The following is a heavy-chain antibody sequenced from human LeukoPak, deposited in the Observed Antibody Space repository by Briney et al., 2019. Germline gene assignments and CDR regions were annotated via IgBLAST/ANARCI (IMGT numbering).Heavy chain of an antibody. J-gene: IGHJ3*02. Sequence: GESLKISCKGSGYSFTNNWIGWVRQVPGKGLEWLGIIYPGDSDTRYSPSFQGQVTISADKSISTAYLQWSSLKASDTAMYYCARSVRRWLFTDNAFDIWGQGTMVTVSS. CDR3: ARSVRRWLFTDNAFDI. V-gene: IGHV5-51*01. CDR1: GYSFTNNW. CDR2: IYPGDSDT. D-gene: IGHD5-24*01.